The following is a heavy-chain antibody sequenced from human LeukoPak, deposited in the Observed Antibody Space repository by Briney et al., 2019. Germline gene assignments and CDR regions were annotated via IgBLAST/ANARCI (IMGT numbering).Heavy chain of an antibody. CDR1: GYTFTGYG. CDR3: ARVAFGGVIANGNDY. Sequence: ASVKVSCKASGYTFTGYGIIWVRQAPGQGLEWMGWISAYNGNTNYAQKLQGRVTMTTDTSTSTAYMELRSLRSDDTAVYYCARVAFGGVIANGNDYWGQGTLVTVSS. CDR2: ISAYNGNT. D-gene: IGHD3-16*02. J-gene: IGHJ4*02. V-gene: IGHV1-18*04.